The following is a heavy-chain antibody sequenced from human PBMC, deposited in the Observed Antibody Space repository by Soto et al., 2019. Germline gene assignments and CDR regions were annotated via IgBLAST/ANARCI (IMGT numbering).Heavy chain of an antibody. CDR3: ARGIFGELRLDY. D-gene: IGHD3-10*01. Sequence: QVQLQESGPGLVKPSQTLSLTCTVSGGSISSGGYYWSWIRQHPGKGLEWIGYIYYSGSTYYNPSLKSRVTIAVDTSKNQFSLKLSSVTAADTAVYYCARGIFGELRLDYWGQGTLVTVSS. V-gene: IGHV4-31*03. J-gene: IGHJ4*02. CDR2: IYYSGST. CDR1: GGSISSGGYY.